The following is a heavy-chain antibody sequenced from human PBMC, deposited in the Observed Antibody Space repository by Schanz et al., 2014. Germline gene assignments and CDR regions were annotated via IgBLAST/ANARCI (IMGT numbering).Heavy chain of an antibody. Sequence: QVQLVQSGVEVKKPGASVKVSCKASGYSFTGYYMNWVRQAPGQGLEWMGRIIPILGVANNAQKFQGRVTITADKSTSTAYMELSSLRSEDTAVYYCARVPDTALVYYHYRMDVWGQGTTVTVSS. J-gene: IGHJ6*02. CDR2: IIPILGVA. CDR1: GYSFTGYY. CDR3: ARVPDTALVYYHYRMDV. D-gene: IGHD5-18*01. V-gene: IGHV1-69*09.